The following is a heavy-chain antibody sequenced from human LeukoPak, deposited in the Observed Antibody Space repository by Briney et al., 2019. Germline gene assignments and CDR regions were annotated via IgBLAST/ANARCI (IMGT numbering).Heavy chain of an antibody. V-gene: IGHV1-18*04. CDR3: ARVWLGAARRPYYFDY. J-gene: IGHJ4*02. D-gene: IGHD6-6*01. CDR1: GYIFTSYG. Sequence: GASVKVSCKASGYIFTSYGISWVRQAPGQGLEWMGWISAYNGNTNYAQKLQGRVTMTTDTSTSTAYMELRSLRSDDTAVYYCARVWLGAARRPYYFDYWGQGTLVTVSS. CDR2: ISAYNGNT.